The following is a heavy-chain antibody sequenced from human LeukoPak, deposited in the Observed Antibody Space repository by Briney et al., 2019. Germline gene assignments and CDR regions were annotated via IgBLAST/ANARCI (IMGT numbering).Heavy chain of an antibody. D-gene: IGHD3-10*01. CDR2: IIPIFGTA. Sequence: ASVKVSCKASGGTFSSYAISWVRQAPGQGLEWMGGIIPIFGTANYAQKFQGRVTITADESTSTAYMELSSLRSEDTAVYYCARVSLSGFTMVRGVHDWFDPWGQGTLVTVSS. CDR3: ARVSLSGFTMVRGVHDWFDP. V-gene: IGHV1-69*01. J-gene: IGHJ5*02. CDR1: GGTFSSYA.